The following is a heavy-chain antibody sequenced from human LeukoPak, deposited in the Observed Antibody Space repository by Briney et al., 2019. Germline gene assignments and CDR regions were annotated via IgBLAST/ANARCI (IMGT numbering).Heavy chain of an antibody. D-gene: IGHD2-15*01. Sequence: ASVKVSCKASGYTFTGYYMHWVRRAPGQGLEWMGGIIPIFGTGNYAQKFQGRVTITADKSTSTAYMELSSLRSEDTAVYYCARGLGYCSGGSCYYASLFDYWGQGTLVTVSS. CDR1: GYTFTGYY. CDR3: ARGLGYCSGGSCYYASLFDY. V-gene: IGHV1-69*06. J-gene: IGHJ4*02. CDR2: IIPIFGTG.